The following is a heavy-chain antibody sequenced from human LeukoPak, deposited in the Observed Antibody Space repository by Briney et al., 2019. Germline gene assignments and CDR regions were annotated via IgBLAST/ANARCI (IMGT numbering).Heavy chain of an antibody. Sequence: PSETLSLTCTVSGGSVSSGDYYWSWIRQPPGKGLEWIGYIYYSGSTNYNPSLKSRVTISVDTSKNQFSLRLNSVTAADTAMYYCARVARDGYNSFVDYWGQGTLVTVSS. V-gene: IGHV4-61*08. CDR2: IYYSGST. D-gene: IGHD5-24*01. J-gene: IGHJ4*02. CDR3: ARVARDGYNSFVDY. CDR1: GGSVSSGDYY.